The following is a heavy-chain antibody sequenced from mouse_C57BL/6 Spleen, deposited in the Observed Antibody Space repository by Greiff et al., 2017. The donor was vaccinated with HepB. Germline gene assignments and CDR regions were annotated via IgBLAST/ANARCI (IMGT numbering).Heavy chain of an antibody. J-gene: IGHJ4*01. CDR3: ARDGYGAMDY. Sequence: EVQLVESGGGLVKPGGSLKLSCAASGFTFSSYAMSWVRQTPEKRLEWVATISDGGSYTYYPDNVKGRFTISRDNAKNNLYLQMSHLKSEDTAMYYCARDGYGAMDYWGQGTSVTVSS. CDR2: ISDGGSYT. V-gene: IGHV5-4*01. D-gene: IGHD2-2*01. CDR1: GFTFSSYA.